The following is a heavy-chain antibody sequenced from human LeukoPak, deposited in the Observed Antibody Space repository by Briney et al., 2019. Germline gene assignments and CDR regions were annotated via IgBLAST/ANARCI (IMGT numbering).Heavy chain of an antibody. Sequence: GASVKLSCTASGFTFTSYDMHWVRQAPGQGLEWMGWINPNSGGTNYAQKFQGRVTMTRDTSISTAYMELSRLRSDDTAVYYCARVAGSSGCFDYWGQGTLVTVSS. CDR3: ARVAGSSGCFDY. V-gene: IGHV1-2*02. J-gene: IGHJ4*02. CDR2: INPNSGGT. CDR1: GFTFTSYD. D-gene: IGHD6-19*01.